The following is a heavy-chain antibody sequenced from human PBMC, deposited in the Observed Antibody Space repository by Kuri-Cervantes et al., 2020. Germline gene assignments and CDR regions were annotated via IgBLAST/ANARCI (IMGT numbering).Heavy chain of an antibody. CDR2: ISYDGSNK. J-gene: IGHJ6*02. CDR3: ARDGDSSGYWPYYYYGMDV. CDR1: GFTFSSYG. Sequence: LSLTCAASGFTFSSYGMHWVRQAPGKGLEWVAVISYDGSNKYYADSVKGRFTISRDNSKNTLYLQMNSLRAEDTAVYYCARDGDSSGYWPYYYYGMDVWGQGTTVTVSS. D-gene: IGHD3-22*01. V-gene: IGHV3-30*03.